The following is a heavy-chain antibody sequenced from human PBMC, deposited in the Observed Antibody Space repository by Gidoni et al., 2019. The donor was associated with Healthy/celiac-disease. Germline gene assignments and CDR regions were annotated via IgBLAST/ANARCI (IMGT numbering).Heavy chain of an antibody. D-gene: IGHD6-19*01. CDR3: AKDTQQWLSQDNYGMDV. J-gene: IGHJ6*02. CDR2: ISYDGSNK. V-gene: IGHV3-30*18. Sequence: WVRQAPGKGLEWVAVISYDGSNKYYADSVKGRFTISRDNSKNTLYLQMNSLRAEDTAVYYCAKDTQQWLSQDNYGMDVWGQGTTVTVSS.